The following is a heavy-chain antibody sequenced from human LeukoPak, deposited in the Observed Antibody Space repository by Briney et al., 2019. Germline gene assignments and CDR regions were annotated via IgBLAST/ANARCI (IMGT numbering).Heavy chain of an antibody. CDR1: GYTFTSYG. J-gene: IGHJ6*02. CDR2: ISAYNGNT. Sequence: ASVKVSCKASGYTFTSYGISWVRQAPGQGLEWMGWISAYNGNTNYAQKLQGRVTMTTDTPTSTAYMELRSLRSDDTAVYYCARLHPDLAPYCSSTSCYSYYYYGMDVWGQGTTVTVSS. V-gene: IGHV1-18*01. CDR3: ARLHPDLAPYCSSTSCYSYYYYGMDV. D-gene: IGHD2-2*01.